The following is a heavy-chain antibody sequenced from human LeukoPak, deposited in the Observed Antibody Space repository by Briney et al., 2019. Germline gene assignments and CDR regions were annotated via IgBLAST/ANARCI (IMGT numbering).Heavy chain of an antibody. CDR2: INHSGST. CDR1: GGSISSGSYY. J-gene: IGHJ3*02. V-gene: IGHV4-39*01. CDR3: ARQTYSGSYYGAFDI. D-gene: IGHD1-26*01. Sequence: SETLSLTCTVSGGSISSGSYYWSWIRQPPGKGLEWIGEINHSGSTNYNPSLKSRVTISVDTSKNQFSLKLSSVTAADTAVYYCARQTYSGSYYGAFDIWGQGTMVTVSS.